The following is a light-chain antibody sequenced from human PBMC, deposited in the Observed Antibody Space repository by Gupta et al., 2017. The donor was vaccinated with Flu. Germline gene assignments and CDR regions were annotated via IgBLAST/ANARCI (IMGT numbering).Light chain of an antibody. CDR1: SSNIGSNY. CDR3: ATWDSHNAGGL. CDR2: ENN. J-gene: IGLJ3*02. V-gene: IGLV1-51*02. Sequence: QSVVTQLPSVSAAAGQKVTISCSGTSSNIGSNYVSWYHHVPGTVPKLLIYENNKRPSGIPDRFFGSKCAATATLHSTWLQTGAEADYYCATWDSHNAGGLFGGGTKLTVL.